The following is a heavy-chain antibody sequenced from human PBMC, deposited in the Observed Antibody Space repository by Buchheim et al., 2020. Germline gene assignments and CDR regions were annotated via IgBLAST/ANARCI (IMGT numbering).Heavy chain of an antibody. J-gene: IGHJ4*02. D-gene: IGHD3-22*01. V-gene: IGHV4-31*03. CDR2: IYYSGST. Sequence: QVQLQESGPGLVKPSQTLSLTCTVSGGSISRGGYYWSWIRQHPGKGLEWIGYIYYSGSTYYNPSLKSRVTISVDTSKNQFSLKRSAVTAADTAVYYCARSQRDSSGYPYFDYWGQGTL. CDR3: ARSQRDSSGYPYFDY. CDR1: GGSISRGGYY.